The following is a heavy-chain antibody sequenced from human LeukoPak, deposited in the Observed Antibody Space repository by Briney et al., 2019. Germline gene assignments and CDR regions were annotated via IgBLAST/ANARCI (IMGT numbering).Heavy chain of an antibody. Sequence: GGSLRLSCEASGFTFRTYGMTWVRQAPGKGLEWVSGITGSSAWTYYADSVKGRFTISRDNSNNTLHLQMNSLRAEDTAIYYCARELVSLGTGYFDLWGRGTLVTVSS. CDR2: ITGSSAWT. D-gene: IGHD7-27*01. V-gene: IGHV3-23*01. CDR3: ARELVSLGTGYFDL. J-gene: IGHJ2*01. CDR1: GFTFRTYG.